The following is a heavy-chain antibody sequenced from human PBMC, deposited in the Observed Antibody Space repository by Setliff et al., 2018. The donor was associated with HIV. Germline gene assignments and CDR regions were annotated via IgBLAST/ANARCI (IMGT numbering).Heavy chain of an antibody. D-gene: IGHD6-6*01. V-gene: IGHV4-61*09. Sequence: PSETLSLTCTVSGGSISSGSYYWSWIRQPAGKGLEWIGHIYTSGSTNYNPSLKSRVTISVDTSKNQFSLKLSSVTAADTAVYYCARLAASIAARRRFDYWGQGTLVTVSS. J-gene: IGHJ4*02. CDR2: IYTSGST. CDR3: ARLAASIAARRRFDY. CDR1: GGSISSGSYY.